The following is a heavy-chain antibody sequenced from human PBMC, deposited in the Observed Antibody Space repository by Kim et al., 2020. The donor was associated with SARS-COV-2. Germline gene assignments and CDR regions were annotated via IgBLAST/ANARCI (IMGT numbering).Heavy chain of an antibody. D-gene: IGHD4-17*01. J-gene: IGHJ6*02. Sequence: SETLSLTCAVYGGSFSGYYWSWIRQPPGKGLEWIGEINHSGSTNYNPSLKSRVTISIDTSKNQFSLKLSSVTAADKAVYYCARGRGGTTVVTLGLGYYYYYGMDVGGQGTTVTVS. CDR2: INHSGST. CDR1: GGSFSGYY. CDR3: ARGRGGTTVVTLGLGYYYYYGMDV. V-gene: IGHV4-34*01.